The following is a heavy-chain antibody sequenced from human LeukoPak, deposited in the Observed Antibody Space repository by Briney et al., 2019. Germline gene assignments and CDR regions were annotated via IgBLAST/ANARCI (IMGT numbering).Heavy chain of an antibody. Sequence: SETLSLTCAVYGGSFSGYYWSWIRQPPGKGLEWIGEINHSGSTNYNPSLKSRVTISVDTSKNQFSLKLSSVTAADTAVYYCARATAPRAFDIWGQGTMVTVSS. D-gene: IGHD2-21*02. CDR2: INHSGST. CDR3: ARATAPRAFDI. V-gene: IGHV4-34*01. J-gene: IGHJ3*02. CDR1: GGSFSGYY.